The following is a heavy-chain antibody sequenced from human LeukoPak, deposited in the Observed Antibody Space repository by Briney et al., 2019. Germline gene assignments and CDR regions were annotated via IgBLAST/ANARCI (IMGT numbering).Heavy chain of an antibody. CDR2: MYTGGTT. V-gene: IGHV3-53*01. CDR3: AKDEATSGGGLAS. Sequence: QTGGSLRLSCAASGFSVSGTHMSWVRQAPGKGLEWVSAMYTGGTTYYADSVTGRFTISRDNSKNTLYLHMNSLRVEDTAVCYCAKDEATSGGGLASWGQGTLVSVSS. CDR1: GFSVSGTH. J-gene: IGHJ4*02. D-gene: IGHD3-16*01.